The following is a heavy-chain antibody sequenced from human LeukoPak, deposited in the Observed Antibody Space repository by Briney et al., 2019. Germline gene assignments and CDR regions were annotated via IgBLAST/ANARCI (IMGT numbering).Heavy chain of an antibody. CDR1: GGSISSYY. J-gene: IGHJ4*02. Sequence: SETLSLTCTVSGGSISSYYWSWIRQPPRKGLEWIGYIYYSGSTNYNPSLKSRVTISVDTSKNQFSLKLSSVTAADTAVYYCARRQRMYYYDSSGYYRPFDYWGQGTLVTVSS. CDR3: ARRQRMYYYDSSGYYRPFDY. D-gene: IGHD3-22*01. V-gene: IGHV4-59*01. CDR2: IYYSGST.